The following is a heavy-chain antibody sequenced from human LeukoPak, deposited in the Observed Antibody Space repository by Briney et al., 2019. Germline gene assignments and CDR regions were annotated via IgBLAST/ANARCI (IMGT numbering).Heavy chain of an antibody. CDR1: GLSFRSYG. Sequence: PGGSLRLSCEASGLSFRSYGMSWVRQAPGKGLEWVSGISGSGDNTYYTDSVKGRFTISRDNSKNTLYLQMSSLRVEDTAVYYCAKCWTSDGVCLNFGHWGQGALVTVSS. CDR2: ISGSGDNT. D-gene: IGHD2-8*01. CDR3: AKCWTSDGVCLNFGH. V-gene: IGHV3-23*01. J-gene: IGHJ4*02.